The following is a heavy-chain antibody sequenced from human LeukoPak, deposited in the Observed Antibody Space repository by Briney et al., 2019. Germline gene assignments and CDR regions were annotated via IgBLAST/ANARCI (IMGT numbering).Heavy chain of an antibody. CDR3: ARPLGGSHYY. CDR2: ISSSGGSI. Sequence: GGSLRLSCAASGFTFRSYEMNWVRQAPGKGLEWVSYISSSGGSISYADSVKGRFTISRDNAKNSLYLQMNSLRAEDTAVYYCARPLGGSHYYWGQGTLATVSS. CDR1: GFTFRSYE. V-gene: IGHV3-48*03. D-gene: IGHD1-26*01. J-gene: IGHJ4*02.